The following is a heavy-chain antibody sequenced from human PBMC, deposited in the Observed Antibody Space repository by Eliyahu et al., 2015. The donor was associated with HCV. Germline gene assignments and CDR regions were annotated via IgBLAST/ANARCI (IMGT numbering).Heavy chain of an antibody. D-gene: IGHD6-19*01. Sequence: QVQLVQSGAEVKKPGSSVKVSCKASGXTFXSYAIXWVRQAPGQGLEWRGGGIPIFGTANYAQKFQGRVTXTADESTSTAYMELSSLRSEDTAVYYCARGGVGSSGWYHAFDIWGQGTMVTVSS. J-gene: IGHJ3*02. V-gene: IGHV1-69*01. CDR2: GIPIFGTA. CDR3: ARGGVGSSGWYHAFDI. CDR1: GXTFXSYA.